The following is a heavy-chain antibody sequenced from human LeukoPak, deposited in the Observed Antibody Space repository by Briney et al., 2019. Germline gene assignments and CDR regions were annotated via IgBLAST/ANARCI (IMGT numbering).Heavy chain of an antibody. V-gene: IGHV4-34*01. J-gene: IGHJ6*03. CDR2: INHSGST. CDR1: GGSFSGYY. Sequence: SETLSLTCAVYGGSFSGYYWSWIRRPPGKGLEWIGEINHSGSTNYNPSLKSRVTISVDTSKNQFSLKLSSVTAADTAVYYCASMAGWRTYYYYYMDVWGKGTTVTVSS. CDR3: ASMAGWRTYYYYYMDV. D-gene: IGHD6-19*01.